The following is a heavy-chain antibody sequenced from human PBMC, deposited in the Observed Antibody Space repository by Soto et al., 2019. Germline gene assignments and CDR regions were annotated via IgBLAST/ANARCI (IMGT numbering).Heavy chain of an antibody. J-gene: IGHJ4*02. Sequence: GESLKISCKGSGYSFTTYWITWVRQMPGKGLEWMGRIDPSDSYINYSPSFQGHVTISTDKSISTAYLQWSSLKASDIAIYFCARHMSLSMYTSTWYVDYWGQGTLVTVSS. V-gene: IGHV5-10-1*01. CDR1: GYSFTTYW. D-gene: IGHD6-13*01. CDR3: ARHMSLSMYTSTWYVDY. CDR2: IDPSDSYI.